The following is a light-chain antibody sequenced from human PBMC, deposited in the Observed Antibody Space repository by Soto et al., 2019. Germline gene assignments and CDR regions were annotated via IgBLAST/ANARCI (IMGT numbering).Light chain of an antibody. CDR1: QSISSY. J-gene: IGKJ4*01. CDR3: QQLASYPIGT. V-gene: IGKV1-39*01. CDR2: AAS. Sequence: DIQMTQSPSALSASVGDRVTITCRASQSISSYLNWYQQKPGKAPKLLIYAASSLQSGVPSRFSGSGSGTDFTLTISSLQPEDFATYSCQQLASYPIGTFSGGTKVDIK.